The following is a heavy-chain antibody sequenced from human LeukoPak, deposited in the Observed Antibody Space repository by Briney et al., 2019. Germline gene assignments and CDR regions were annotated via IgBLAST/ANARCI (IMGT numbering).Heavy chain of an antibody. V-gene: IGHV4-31*03. CDR3: ARRDRMEYFDY. Sequence: SQTLSLTCTVSGGSISSGVYYWSWIRQHPGKGLEWIGYIYYSGSTYYNPSLKSRVTISVDTSKNQFSLKLSSVTAADTAVYYCARRDRMEYFDYWGQGTLVTVSS. CDR2: IYYSGST. CDR1: GGSISSGVYY. D-gene: IGHD2/OR15-2a*01. J-gene: IGHJ4*02.